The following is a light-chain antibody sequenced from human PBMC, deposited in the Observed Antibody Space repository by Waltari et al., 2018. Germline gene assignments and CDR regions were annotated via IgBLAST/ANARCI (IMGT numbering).Light chain of an antibody. Sequence: HQPGKAPKVLVHKASRLESGVASRFSGSGYGTEFTLTISSLEPDDFATYYCHQYNTLPLTFGGGTKVEIK. V-gene: IGKV1-5*03. J-gene: IGKJ4*01. CDR2: KAS. CDR3: HQYNTLPLT.